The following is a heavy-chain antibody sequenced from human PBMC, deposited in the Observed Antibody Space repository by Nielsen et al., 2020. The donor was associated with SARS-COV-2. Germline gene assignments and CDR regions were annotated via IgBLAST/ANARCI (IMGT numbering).Heavy chain of an antibody. Sequence: ASVKVSCKTSGYTFSTSAISWVRQAPGQGLEWMGWISAYNGHTNYAQRLQNRVTMTTDTSTSTAYMELRSLRSDDTALYYCAKDPQGGGYETGWYFDLWGRGTLVTVSS. V-gene: IGHV1-18*01. CDR3: AKDPQGGGYETGWYFDL. CDR2: ISAYNGHT. CDR1: GYTFSTSA. D-gene: IGHD2-15*01. J-gene: IGHJ2*01.